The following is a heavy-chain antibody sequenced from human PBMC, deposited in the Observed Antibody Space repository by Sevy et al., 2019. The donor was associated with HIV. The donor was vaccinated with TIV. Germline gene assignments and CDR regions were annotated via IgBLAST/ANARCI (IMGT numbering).Heavy chain of an antibody. CDR3: ARDFGPGYSSGWYFSFDI. D-gene: IGHD6-19*01. CDR2: IYYSGST. Sequence: SETLSLTCTVSGGSIGSGGYYWSWIRQHPGKGLEWIGYIYYSGSTYYNPSLKSRVTISVDTSKNQFSLKLSSVTAADTAVYYCARDFGPGYSSGWYFSFDIWGQGTMVTVSS. V-gene: IGHV4-31*03. CDR1: GGSIGSGGYY. J-gene: IGHJ3*02.